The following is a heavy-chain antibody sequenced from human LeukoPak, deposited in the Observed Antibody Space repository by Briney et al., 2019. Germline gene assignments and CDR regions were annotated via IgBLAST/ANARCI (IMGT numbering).Heavy chain of an antibody. CDR2: IYYSRST. CDR1: GGSISSSSYY. D-gene: IGHD4-23*01. V-gene: IGHV4-39*07. J-gene: IGHJ4*02. CDR3: ARDFSYDGGNFH. Sequence: KTSETLSLTCTVSGGSISSSSYYWGWIRQPPGKGLEWIGSIYYSRSTYYNPSLKSRVTISVDTSKNQFSLKLSSVTAADTAVYYCARDFSYDGGNFHWGQGTLVTVSS.